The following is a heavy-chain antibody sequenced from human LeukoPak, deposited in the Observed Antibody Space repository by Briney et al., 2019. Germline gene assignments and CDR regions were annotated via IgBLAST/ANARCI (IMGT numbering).Heavy chain of an antibody. J-gene: IGHJ3*02. CDR3: ARGMYYYGSGSYWYAFDI. Sequence: SETLSLTCTVSGGSISSYYWSWIRQPAGKGLEWIGRIYTSGSTNYNPSLKSRVTMSVDTSKNQFSLELTSVSAADTAVYYCARGMYYYGSGSYWYAFDIWGQGTLVTVSS. D-gene: IGHD3-10*01. CDR2: IYTSGST. V-gene: IGHV4-4*07. CDR1: GGSISSYY.